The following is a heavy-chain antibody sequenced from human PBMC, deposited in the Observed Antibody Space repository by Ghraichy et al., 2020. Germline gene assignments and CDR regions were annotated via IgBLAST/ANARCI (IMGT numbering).Heavy chain of an antibody. J-gene: IGHJ5*02. CDR2: IYYSGRT. CDR3: ARDRYCSSVRCPGGWFDP. D-gene: IGHD2-2*01. V-gene: IGHV4-38-2*02. Sequence: SETLSLTCAVSGYSITSGYYWGWIRQPPGRGLEWIGNIYYSGRTYYNPSLKSRVTISVYTSKNQFSLKLSSVTAADTAVYYCARDRYCSSVRCPGGWFDPWGQGTQVTVSS. CDR1: GYSITSGYY.